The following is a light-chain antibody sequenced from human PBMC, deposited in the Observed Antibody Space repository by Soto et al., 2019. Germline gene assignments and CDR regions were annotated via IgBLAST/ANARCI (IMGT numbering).Light chain of an antibody. Sequence: DIQMTQSPSALSASVGDSVTISCRASQSISRYLNWYQQKPGKAPKLLIFSASGLESGVPSRFSGGGYGTEFTLTIRSLQLEDLATYYCQQSDPNPLTYGGGTKVEIK. CDR1: QSISRY. V-gene: IGKV1-39*01. J-gene: IGKJ4*01. CDR3: QQSDPNPLT. CDR2: SAS.